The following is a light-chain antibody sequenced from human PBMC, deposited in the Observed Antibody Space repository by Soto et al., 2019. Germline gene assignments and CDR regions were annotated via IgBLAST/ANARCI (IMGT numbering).Light chain of an antibody. CDR1: QSVSSY. V-gene: IGKV3-11*01. J-gene: IGKJ1*01. CDR2: DAS. CDR3: QQRGKWPWT. Sequence: EIVLTQSPATLSLSPGERATLSCRASQSVSSYLAWYQQKPGQAPRLLIYDASNRATGIPARFSGSGSGTDFTLTSSSLEPEDFAVYYCQQRGKWPWTFGQGTKVEIK.